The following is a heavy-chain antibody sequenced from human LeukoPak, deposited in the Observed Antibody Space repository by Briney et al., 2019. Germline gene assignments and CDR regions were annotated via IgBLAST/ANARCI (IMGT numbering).Heavy chain of an antibody. V-gene: IGHV3-23*01. CDR1: GFTFSSYA. CDR3: AKDGYCSSTSCYPAPY. J-gene: IGHJ4*02. D-gene: IGHD2-2*01. Sequence: GGSLRLSCAASGFTFSSYAMSWVRQAPGKGLEWVSATSGSGGATYYADSVKGRFTISRDNSKNTLYLQMNSLRAEDTAVYYCAKDGYCSSTSCYPAPYWGQGTLVTVSS. CDR2: TSGSGGAT.